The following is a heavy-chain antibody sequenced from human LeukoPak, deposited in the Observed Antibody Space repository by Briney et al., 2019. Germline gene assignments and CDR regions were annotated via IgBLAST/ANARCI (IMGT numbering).Heavy chain of an antibody. J-gene: IGHJ4*02. Sequence: ASVKVSCKASGYTFTSYDINWVRQAPGQGLEWMGWISAYNGNTNYAQKLQGRVTMTTDTSTSTAYMELRSLRSDDTAVYYCARVDMVRGVITGGVHWGQGTLVTVSS. CDR1: GYTFTSYD. D-gene: IGHD3-10*01. CDR3: ARVDMVRGVITGGVH. V-gene: IGHV1-18*01. CDR2: ISAYNGNT.